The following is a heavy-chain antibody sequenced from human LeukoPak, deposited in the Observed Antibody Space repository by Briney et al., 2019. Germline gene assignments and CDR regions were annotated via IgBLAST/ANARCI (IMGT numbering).Heavy chain of an antibody. CDR1: GLTFSSYG. D-gene: IGHD1-14*01. CDR3: AIRTGRIPYYFDY. V-gene: IGHV3-23*01. Sequence: PGGSLRLSCAASGLTFSSYGMGWVRQAPGKGLEWVSAISGSDGSTYYADSVKGRFTISRDNSKNTLYLQMSSLRAEDTAVYYCAIRTGRIPYYFDYWGQGTLVTVSS. J-gene: IGHJ4*02. CDR2: ISGSDGST.